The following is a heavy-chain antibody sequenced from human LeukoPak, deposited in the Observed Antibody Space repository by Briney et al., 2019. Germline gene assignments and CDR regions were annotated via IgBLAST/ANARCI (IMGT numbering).Heavy chain of an antibody. D-gene: IGHD5-24*01. CDR1: GASVRSYY. CDR2: IDASGST. V-gene: IGHV4-4*07. J-gene: IGHJ3*02. Sequence: SETLSLTCTVSGASVRSYYWIWIRQPAGRGLEWIGRIDASGSTNYNPSLKSRVTMSVDSSKNQFSLKVSSVTAADTAVYYCARKDGDIWGQGTMVTVSS. CDR3: ARKDGDI.